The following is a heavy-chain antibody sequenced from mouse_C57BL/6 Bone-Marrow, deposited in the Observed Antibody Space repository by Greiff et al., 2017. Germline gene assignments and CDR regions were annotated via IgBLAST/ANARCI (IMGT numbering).Heavy chain of an antibody. D-gene: IGHD2-4*01. J-gene: IGHJ3*01. CDR3: ARQISYDYDDWFAY. CDR1: GFTFSSYG. V-gene: IGHV5-6*02. Sequence: EVKLVESGGDLVKPGGSLKLSCAASGFTFSSYGMSWVRQTPDKRLEWVATISSGGSYTYYPDSVKGRFTISRDNAKNTLYLQMSSLKSEDTAMYYCARQISYDYDDWFAYWGQGTLVTVSA. CDR2: ISSGGSYT.